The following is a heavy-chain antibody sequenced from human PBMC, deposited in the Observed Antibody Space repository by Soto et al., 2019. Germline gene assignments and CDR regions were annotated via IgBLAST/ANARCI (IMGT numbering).Heavy chain of an antibody. CDR1: GFTFSSYG. V-gene: IGHV3-30*03. J-gene: IGHJ4*02. D-gene: IGHD5-12*01. CDR3: AASSGYVY. CDR2: ISYDGSNK. Sequence: QVQLVESGGGVVQPGRSLRLSCAASGFTFSSYGMHWVRQAPGKGLEWVAVISYDGSNKYYADSVKGRFTISRDNSKNTLYLQMNSLRAEDTAVYYCAASSGYVYWGQGTLFTVSS.